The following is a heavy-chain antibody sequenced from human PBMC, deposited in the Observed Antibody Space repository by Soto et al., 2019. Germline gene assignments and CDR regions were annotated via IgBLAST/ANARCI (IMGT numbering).Heavy chain of an antibody. CDR3: ARDGQSRDFWSGSLPHPFDY. CDR1: GGSISSYY. J-gene: IGHJ4*02. D-gene: IGHD3-3*01. CDR2: IYYSGNT. V-gene: IGHV4-59*12. Sequence: QVQLQESGPGLVKPSETLSLTCTVSGGSISSYYWSWIRQPPGKGLEWIGYIYYSGNTNYNPSLTGPVTIPVDTSKNQCPLKLSSVTAADTAVYYCARDGQSRDFWSGSLPHPFDYWGQGTLVTVSS.